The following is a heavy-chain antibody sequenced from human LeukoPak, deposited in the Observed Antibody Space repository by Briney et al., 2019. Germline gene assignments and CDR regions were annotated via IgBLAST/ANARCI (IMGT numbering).Heavy chain of an antibody. D-gene: IGHD2-2*01. CDR3: AKETHCSSTSCPFDY. V-gene: IGHV3-30*02. CDR2: IRYDGSNT. J-gene: IGHJ4*02. Sequence: GGSLRLSCAASGFIFSSYGMHWVRQAPGKGLEWAAFIRYDGSNTYYSDSVTGRFTISRDNSKNTLYLQMNSLRGEDTAVYYCAKETHCSSTSCPFDYWGQGTLVTVSS. CDR1: GFIFSSYG.